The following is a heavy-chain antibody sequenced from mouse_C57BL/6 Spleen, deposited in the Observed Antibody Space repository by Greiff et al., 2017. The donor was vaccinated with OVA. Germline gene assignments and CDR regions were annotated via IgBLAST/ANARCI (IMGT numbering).Heavy chain of an antibody. CDR3: ARSGGNYVDYFDY. CDR2: IDPSDSYT. V-gene: IGHV1-50*01. CDR1: GYTFTSYW. Sequence: VQLQQPGAELVKPGASVKLSCKASGYTFTSYWMQWVKQRPGQGLEWIGEIDPSDSYTNYNQKFKGKATLTVDTSSSTAYMQLSSLTSEDSAVYYCARSGGNYVDYFDYWGQGTTLTVSS. D-gene: IGHD2-1*01. J-gene: IGHJ2*01.